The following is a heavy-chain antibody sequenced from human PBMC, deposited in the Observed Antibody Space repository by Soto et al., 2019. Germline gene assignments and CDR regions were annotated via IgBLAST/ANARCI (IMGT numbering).Heavy chain of an antibody. CDR3: ARARDCSHGSCYSGPFDI. Sequence: QVQLQESGPGLVKPSQTLSLTCSVSGGSISSGAYYWSWIRQHPGKGLEWIGYIYYSGSTYYNPSLKSRVIISVDTSKNQFSLKLSSVTAADTAVYYCARARDCSHGSCYSGPFDIWGQGTMVTVSS. D-gene: IGHD2-15*01. CDR2: IYYSGST. J-gene: IGHJ3*02. CDR1: GGSISSGAYY. V-gene: IGHV4-31*03.